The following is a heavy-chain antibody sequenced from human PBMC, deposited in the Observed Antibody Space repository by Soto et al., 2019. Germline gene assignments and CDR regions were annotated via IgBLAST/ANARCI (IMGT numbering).Heavy chain of an antibody. CDR3: ARELRSYSGAYSDH. J-gene: IGHJ4*02. V-gene: IGHV3-33*05. Sequence: LRLSCVGSGFTFKNYGMHWVRQAPGKGLEWLAVVSYDGTKTMYTDSVKGRISISRDNARNTPFLQMDSLTAEDTALYYCARELRSYSGAYSDHWGQGTPVTVSS. CDR2: VSYDGTKT. D-gene: IGHD1-26*01. CDR1: GFTFKNYG.